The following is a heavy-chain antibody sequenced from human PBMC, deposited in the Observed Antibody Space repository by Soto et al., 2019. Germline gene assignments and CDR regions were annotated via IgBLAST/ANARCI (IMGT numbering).Heavy chain of an antibody. Sequence: GGSLRLSCSASGFTFSNAWMSWVRQAPGKGLGWVGRIKSKTDGGTTDYAAPVKGRFTISRDDSKNTLYLQMNSLKTEDTAVYYCVRATYFSDSSGYNRCLDYWGQGTLVTVSS. CDR3: VRATYFSDSSGYNRCLDY. D-gene: IGHD3-22*01. CDR2: IKSKTDGGTT. V-gene: IGHV3-15*01. CDR1: GFTFSNAW. J-gene: IGHJ4*02.